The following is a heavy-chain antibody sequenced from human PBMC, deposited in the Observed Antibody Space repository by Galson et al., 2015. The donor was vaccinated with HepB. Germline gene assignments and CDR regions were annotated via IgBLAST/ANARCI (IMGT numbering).Heavy chain of an antibody. Sequence: SLRLSCAASGFTFSDHHMSWIRQAPGKGLEWVANINQYGSEIYYVDSVRGRFTISRDNAQNSLYLQMNSLRAEDTAVYYCATSATARGGMDVWGQGTTVTVSS. D-gene: IGHD3-10*01. CDR1: GFTFSDHH. CDR3: ATSATARGGMDV. V-gene: IGHV3-7*01. CDR2: INQYGSEI. J-gene: IGHJ6*02.